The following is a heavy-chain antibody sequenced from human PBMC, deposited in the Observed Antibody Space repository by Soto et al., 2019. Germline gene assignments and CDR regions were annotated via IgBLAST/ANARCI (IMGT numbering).Heavy chain of an antibody. CDR1: GYTFSSYA. D-gene: IGHD3-3*01. CDR2: INAGNGNT. Sequence: ASVKVSCKTSGYTFSSYAMHWVRQAPGQRLEWMGWINAGNGNTKYSQKFQGRVTITRDTSASTAYMELSSLRSEDTAVYYCARKIRDFWSGQFDYWGQGTLVSVSS. J-gene: IGHJ4*02. CDR3: ARKIRDFWSGQFDY. V-gene: IGHV1-3*01.